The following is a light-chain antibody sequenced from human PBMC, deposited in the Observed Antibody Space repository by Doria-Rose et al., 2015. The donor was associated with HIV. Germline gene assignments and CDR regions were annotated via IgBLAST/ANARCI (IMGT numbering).Light chain of an antibody. CDR1: QSFSSTY. V-gene: IGKV3-20*01. J-gene: IGKJ1*01. Sequence: QSPGTLSLSPGERATLSCRASQSFSSTYLAWYQQKPGQAPSLLIYDGSTRATGIPDRFSASGSGTDFTLTISRLEPEDFALYYCHQYGTSWTFGQGTKVEI. CDR3: HQYGTSWT. CDR2: DGS.